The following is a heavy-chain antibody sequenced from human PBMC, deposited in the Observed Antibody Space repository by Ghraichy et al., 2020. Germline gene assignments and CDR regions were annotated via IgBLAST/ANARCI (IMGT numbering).Heavy chain of an antibody. CDR1: GFTFDDYA. D-gene: IGHD3-22*01. Sequence: GGSLRLSCAASGFTFDDYAMHWVRQAPGKGLEWVSGISWNSGSIGYADSVKGRFTISRDNAKNSLYLQMNSLRAEDTALYYCAKDYYDSSGYVPLPYFDLWGRGTLVTVSS. J-gene: IGHJ2*01. V-gene: IGHV3-9*01. CDR3: AKDYYDSSGYVPLPYFDL. CDR2: ISWNSGSI.